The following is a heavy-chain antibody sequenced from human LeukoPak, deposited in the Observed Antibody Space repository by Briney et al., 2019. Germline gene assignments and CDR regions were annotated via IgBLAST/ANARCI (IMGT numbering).Heavy chain of an antibody. J-gene: IGHJ6*02. CDR1: GGTFSSYA. Sequence: GASVKVSCKASGGTFSSYAISWVRQAPGQGLEWMGGIIPIFGTANYAQKFQGRVTITADESTSTAYMELSSLRSEDTAVYYCARGISRSGWYWPGYYYYGMDVWGQGTTVTVSS. CDR3: ARGISRSGWYWPGYYYYGMDV. CDR2: IIPIFGTA. V-gene: IGHV1-69*13. D-gene: IGHD6-19*01.